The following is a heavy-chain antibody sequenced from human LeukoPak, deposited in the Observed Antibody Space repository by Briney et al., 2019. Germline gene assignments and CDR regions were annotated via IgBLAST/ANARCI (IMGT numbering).Heavy chain of an antibody. J-gene: IGHJ4*02. D-gene: IGHD6-6*01. CDR1: GFTFSSYW. CDR3: AAYSSCDY. CDR2: INNDGSGT. V-gene: IGHV3-74*01. Sequence: GGSLRLSCAASGFTFSSYWMHWVRQAPGKGPVWVSRINNDGSGTTYADSVKGRFTISRDNSKNTLYLQMNSLRAEDTAVYYCAAYSSCDYWGQGTLVTVSS.